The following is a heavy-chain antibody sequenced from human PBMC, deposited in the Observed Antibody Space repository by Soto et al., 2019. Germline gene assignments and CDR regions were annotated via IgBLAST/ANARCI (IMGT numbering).Heavy chain of an antibody. V-gene: IGHV4-31*03. J-gene: IGHJ4*02. Sequence: QVQLQESGPGLVRPSQTLPLICTVSGGSINSGDSYWNWIRQHPEKGLEWIGYINYRGSTFYNPSLKSRIIISVDTSKNQFSLKLSSVTAADTAVYYCARDAPGVAPYWGQGTLVTVSS. CDR3: ARDAPGVAPY. D-gene: IGHD2-15*01. CDR1: GGSINSGDSY. CDR2: INYRGST.